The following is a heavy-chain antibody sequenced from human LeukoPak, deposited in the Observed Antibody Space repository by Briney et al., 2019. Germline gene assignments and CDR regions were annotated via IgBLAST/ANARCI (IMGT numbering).Heavy chain of an antibody. V-gene: IGHV1-18*01. D-gene: IGHD6-19*01. CDR2: ISAYNGNT. CDR1: GYTFTSYG. J-gene: IGHJ4*02. Sequence: GASVRVSCNASGYTFTSYGITGVRQASGQGLDWKGCISAYNGNTNHAQKFQDRVTMTTDTSTSTAYMELRSLRSDDTAVYYCAREGDYSSGWDRADYWGQGTLVTVSS. CDR3: AREGDYSSGWDRADY.